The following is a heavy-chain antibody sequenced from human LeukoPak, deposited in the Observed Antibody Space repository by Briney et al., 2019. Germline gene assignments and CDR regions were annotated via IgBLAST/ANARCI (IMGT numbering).Heavy chain of an antibody. CDR1: GDSMSSYY. V-gene: IGHV4-59*01. CDR3: ARGPARSPYYFDY. J-gene: IGHJ4*02. Sequence: SSETLSLTCTVSGDSMSSYYWSWVRQSPAKGLEWIAYIYYSGSTNYNPSLQSRVTISVDTSKNQFSLKLSSVTAADTAVYYCARGPARSPYYFDYWGQGTLVTVSS. CDR2: IYYSGST.